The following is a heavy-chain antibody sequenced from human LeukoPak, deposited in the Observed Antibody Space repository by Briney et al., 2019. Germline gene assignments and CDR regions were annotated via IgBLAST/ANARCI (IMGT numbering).Heavy chain of an antibody. CDR2: ISSSGSTI. J-gene: IGHJ6*04. Sequence: GGSLRLSCAASGFTFSSYEMNWVRHAPGKGLEWVSYISSSGSTIYYADSVKGRFTISRDNAKNSLYLQMNSLRAEDTAVYYCARNSGSYMNLYYYYGMDVWGKGTTVTVSS. CDR3: ARNSGSYMNLYYYYGMDV. V-gene: IGHV3-48*03. CDR1: GFTFSSYE. D-gene: IGHD3-10*01.